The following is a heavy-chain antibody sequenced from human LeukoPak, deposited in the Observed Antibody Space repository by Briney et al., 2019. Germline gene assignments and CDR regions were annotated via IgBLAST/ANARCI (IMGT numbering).Heavy chain of an antibody. J-gene: IGHJ4*02. CDR2: ISDNGDGI. Sequence: GGSLRLSCVVSGFTFTSFPMSWVRQAPGKGLEWVSTISDNGDGIYYADSVRGRVTISRDNSKNTLFLQMNSLRAEDTAVYYCAKYTREFDNWGQGTLVTVSS. CDR3: AKYTREFDN. CDR1: GFTFTSFP. D-gene: IGHD1-14*01. V-gene: IGHV3-23*01.